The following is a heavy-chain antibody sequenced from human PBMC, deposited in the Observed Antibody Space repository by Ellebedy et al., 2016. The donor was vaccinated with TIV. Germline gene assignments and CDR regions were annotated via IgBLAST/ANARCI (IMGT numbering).Heavy chain of an antibody. Sequence: PGGSLRLSCEASGFTFSAYALGWVRKAQGQGLEWVSCINFPATRTFYADSLKGRVTISRDNSRNTLSLQMNSLRTDDTAVYYCAKLGGSGRSVDWYFDRWGRGTLVTVSS. J-gene: IGHJ2*01. CDR1: GFTFSAYA. CDR2: INFPATRT. CDR3: AKLGGSGRSVDWYFDR. D-gene: IGHD3-10*01. V-gene: IGHV3-23*05.